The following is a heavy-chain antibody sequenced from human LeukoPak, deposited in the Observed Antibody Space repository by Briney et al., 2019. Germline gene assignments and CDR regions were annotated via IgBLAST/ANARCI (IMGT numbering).Heavy chain of an antibody. CDR3: ARTDSSGDWTARPGNNMDV. V-gene: IGHV3-48*03. CDR1: GFTFSSYE. D-gene: IGHD3-22*01. J-gene: IGHJ6*03. CDR2: ISSSGSNI. Sequence: AGGSLRLSCAASGFTFSSYEMNWVRQAPGKGLEWVSYISSSGSNIYYEDSVKGRFTISRDNAINSLYLQMNSLRAEDTAVYYCARTDSSGDWTARPGNNMDVWGKGTTVTVSS.